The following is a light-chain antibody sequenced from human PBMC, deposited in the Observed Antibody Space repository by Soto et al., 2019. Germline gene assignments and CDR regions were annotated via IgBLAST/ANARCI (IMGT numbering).Light chain of an antibody. CDR1: QTVSSTY. J-gene: IGKJ1*01. V-gene: IGKV3-20*01. Sequence: IVLTQSPGTLSLSPGETATLSCRASQTVSSTYLAWYHHKPGRAPRLLIDGASSRAAGIPDRFSGSGSGTDFTLTISRLEPEDLAVYYCQQYDYLVTFGQGTKVDI. CDR2: GAS. CDR3: QQYDYLVT.